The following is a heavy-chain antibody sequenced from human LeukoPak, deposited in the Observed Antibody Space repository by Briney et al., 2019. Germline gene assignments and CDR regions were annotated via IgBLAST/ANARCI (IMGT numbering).Heavy chain of an antibody. CDR3: ARGLYCSSSTSCYDYGMDV. D-gene: IGHD2-2*01. CDR1: GGTFSSYA. V-gene: IGHV1-69*04. CDR2: IIPILGIA. Sequence: ASVKVSCKASGGTFSSYAISWVRQAPGHGLEWMGRIIPILGIANYAQKFQGRVTITADKSTYTAYMELSSLRSEDTAVYYCARGLYCSSSTSCYDYGMDVWGQGTTVTVSS. J-gene: IGHJ6*02.